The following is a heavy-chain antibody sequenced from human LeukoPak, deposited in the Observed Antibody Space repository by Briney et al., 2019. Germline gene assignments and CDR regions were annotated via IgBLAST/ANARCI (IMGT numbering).Heavy chain of an antibody. CDR2: TSTSTTTI. Sequence: RPGGSLRLSCEASGFTFSSYSMNWVRQAPGKGLEWISYTSTSTTTIYYANSAKGRFTISRDNAKKSLYLQMNSLRVEDTGVYYCASWGEGALDNWGQGTLVTVSS. V-gene: IGHV3-48*01. D-gene: IGHD1-26*01. J-gene: IGHJ4*02. CDR3: ASWGEGALDN. CDR1: GFTFSSYS.